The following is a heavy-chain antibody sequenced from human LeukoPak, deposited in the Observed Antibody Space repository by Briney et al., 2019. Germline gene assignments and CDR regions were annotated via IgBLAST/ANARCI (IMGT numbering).Heavy chain of an antibody. J-gene: IGHJ5*02. CDR1: GGSISSYY. CDR3: ARGGTDRLGYCSSTSCPRGFDP. D-gene: IGHD2-2*01. CDR2: IYYSGST. Sequence: PSETLSLTCTVSGGSISSYYWRWIRQPPGKGLEWIGYIYYSGSTNYNPSLKSRVTISVDTSKNQFSLKLSSVTAADTAVYYCARGGTDRLGYCSSTSCPRGFDPWGQGTLVTVSS. V-gene: IGHV4-59*01.